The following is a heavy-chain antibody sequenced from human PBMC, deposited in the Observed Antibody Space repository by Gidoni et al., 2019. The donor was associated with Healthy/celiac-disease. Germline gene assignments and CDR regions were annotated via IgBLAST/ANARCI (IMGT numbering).Heavy chain of an antibody. J-gene: IGHJ4*02. CDR3: ARDLRDSGLDY. D-gene: IGHD6-19*01. CDR1: GFTVSSNY. CDR2: IYSGGST. Sequence: EVQLVESGGGLIQPGGCLRLSCAASGFTVSSNYMSWVRQAQGKGLGWVSVIYSGGSTYYADSVKGRFTISRDNSKNTLYLQMNSLRAEDTAVYYCARDLRDSGLDYWGQGTLVTVSS. V-gene: IGHV3-53*01.